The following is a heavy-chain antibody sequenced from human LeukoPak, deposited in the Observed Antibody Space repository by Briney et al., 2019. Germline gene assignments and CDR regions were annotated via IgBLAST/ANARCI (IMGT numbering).Heavy chain of an antibody. Sequence: SETLSLTCTVSGGSISSGDYYWSWIRQPPGKGLEWIGYIYYSGSTYYNPSLKSRVTISVDTSKNQFSLKLSSVTAADTAVYYCAREAFYCTNGVCYTYYFDYWGQGTLVTVSS. J-gene: IGHJ4*02. CDR1: GGSISSGDYY. CDR2: IYYSGST. D-gene: IGHD2-8*01. CDR3: AREAFYCTNGVCYTYYFDY. V-gene: IGHV4-30-4*08.